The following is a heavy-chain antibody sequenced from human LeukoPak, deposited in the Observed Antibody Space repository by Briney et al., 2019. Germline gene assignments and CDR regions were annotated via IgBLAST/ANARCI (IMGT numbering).Heavy chain of an antibody. CDR2: INHSGST. CDR3: ARRSYSYATAGWFDP. Sequence: PSETLSLTCAVYGGSFSGYYWNWIRQPPGQGLEWIGEINHSGSTNYNPSLKSRVTISVDTPKNQFSLKLSSVTAADTAVFYCARRSYSYATAGWFDPWGQGTLVTVSS. J-gene: IGHJ5*02. CDR1: GGSFSGYY. V-gene: IGHV4-34*01. D-gene: IGHD5-18*01.